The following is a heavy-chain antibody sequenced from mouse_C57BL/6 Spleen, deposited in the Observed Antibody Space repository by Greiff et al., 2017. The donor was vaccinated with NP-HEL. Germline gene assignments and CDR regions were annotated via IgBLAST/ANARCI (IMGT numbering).Heavy chain of an antibody. CDR3: ARDDYDVSLAY. D-gene: IGHD2-4*01. CDR1: GYSFTGYY. Sequence: VHVKQSGPELVKPGASVKISCKASGYSFTGYYMHWVKQSSEKSLEWIGEINPSTGGTSYNQKFKGKATLTVDKSSSTAYMQLKSLTSEDSAVYYCARDDYDVSLAYWGQGTLVTVSA. CDR2: INPSTGGT. J-gene: IGHJ3*01. V-gene: IGHV1-43*01.